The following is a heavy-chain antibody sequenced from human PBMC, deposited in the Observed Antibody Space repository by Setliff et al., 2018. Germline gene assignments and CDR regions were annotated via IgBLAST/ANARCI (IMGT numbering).Heavy chain of an antibody. CDR3: AREGVDTRSSTDYRYYMDV. CDR2: TIPSFGST. CDR1: GGTFRSYG. Sequence: SVKVSCKASGGTFRSYGISWVRQAPGQGLEWMGGTIPSFGSTNYAQKFQDRVTIITDESTSTAYMELSSLRTEDTAVYYCAREGVDTRSSTDYRYYMDVWGKGTTVTV. V-gene: IGHV1-69*05. D-gene: IGHD5-18*01. J-gene: IGHJ6*03.